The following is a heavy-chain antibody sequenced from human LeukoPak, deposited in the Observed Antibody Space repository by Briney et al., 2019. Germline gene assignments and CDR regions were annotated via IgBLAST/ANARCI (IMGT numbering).Heavy chain of an antibody. Sequence: SETLSLTCTVSGGSISSYYWSWIRQPPGKGLEWIGYIYYSGSTNYNPSLKSRVTISVDTSKNQFSLKLSSVTAADTAVYFCARARGYSYAFDYWGQGTLVTVSS. V-gene: IGHV4-59*12. J-gene: IGHJ4*02. CDR1: GGSISSYY. CDR3: ARARGYSYAFDY. D-gene: IGHD5-18*01. CDR2: IYYSGST.